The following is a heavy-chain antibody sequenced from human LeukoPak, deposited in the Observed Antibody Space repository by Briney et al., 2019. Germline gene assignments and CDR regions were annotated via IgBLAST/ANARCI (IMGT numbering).Heavy chain of an antibody. D-gene: IGHD3-16*01. Sequence: GGSLRLSCAASGFTFRNYYMHWVRQAPGKGLEWVAVISLDGNNEYYADSVKGRFSLSRDNSMNTLYLQMSNLRAEDTAVYFCARGGGLDAWGQGATVTVSS. J-gene: IGHJ6*02. CDR3: ARGGGLDA. V-gene: IGHV3-30-3*01. CDR1: GFTFRNYY. CDR2: ISLDGNNE.